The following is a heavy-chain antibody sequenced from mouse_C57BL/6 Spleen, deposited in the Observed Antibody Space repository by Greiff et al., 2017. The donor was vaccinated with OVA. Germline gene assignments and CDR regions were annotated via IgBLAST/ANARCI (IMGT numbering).Heavy chain of an antibody. Sequence: QVQLQQPGAELVRPGSSVKLSCKASGYTFTSYWMHWVKQRPIQGLEWIGNIDTSDSETHYNQKFQDKATLTVEKSSSTSYMQFSSLTSEDSAVYYCARAPYGNYEAWFAYWGQGTLVTVSA. CDR3: ARAPYGNYEAWFAY. CDR1: GYTFTSYW. D-gene: IGHD2-1*01. V-gene: IGHV1-52*01. J-gene: IGHJ3*01. CDR2: IDTSDSET.